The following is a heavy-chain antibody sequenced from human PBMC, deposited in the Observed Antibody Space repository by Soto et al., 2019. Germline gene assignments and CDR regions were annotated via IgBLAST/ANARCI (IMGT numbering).Heavy chain of an antibody. V-gene: IGHV4-39*07. CDR1: GGSISISSYY. J-gene: IGHJ3*02. Sequence: SETLSLTCTVSGGSISISSYYWGWIRQPPGKGLEWIGSIYYSGSTYYNPSLKSRVTISVDTSKNQFSLKLSSVTAADTAVYYCARGNSSSWYGDAFDIWGQGTMVTVSS. D-gene: IGHD6-13*01. CDR3: ARGNSSSWYGDAFDI. CDR2: IYYSGST.